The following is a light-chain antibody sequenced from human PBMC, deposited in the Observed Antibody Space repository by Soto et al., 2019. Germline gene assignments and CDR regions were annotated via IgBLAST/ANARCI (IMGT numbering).Light chain of an antibody. CDR1: SSDVGDYDY. CDR3: TSSTTTNTRDVV. CDR2: AVS. Sequence: QSALTQPASVSGSPGQSITISCTGTSSDVGDYDYVSWYQQHPGKAPKLLIYAVSNRPSGVSNRFSGSKSGNTASLTISGLQAEDEADYYCTSSTTTNTRDVVFGGGTKVTVL. J-gene: IGLJ2*01. V-gene: IGLV2-14*01.